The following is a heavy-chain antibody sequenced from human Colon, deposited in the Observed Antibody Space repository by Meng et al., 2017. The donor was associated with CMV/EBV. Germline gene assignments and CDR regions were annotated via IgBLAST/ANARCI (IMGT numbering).Heavy chain of an antibody. V-gene: IGHV3-21*01. CDR2: IGPSSTYI. J-gene: IGHJ4*02. CDR1: GFTFSSYS. CDR3: ASWLGGSMSGLLDF. Sequence: GGSLRLSCAASGFTFSSYSMNWVRQAPGKGLEWVSSIGPSSTYIYYADSVRGRFTISRDNAKNSLYLQMKSLRVEDTAAYYCASWLGGSMSGLLDFWGQGTLVTVSS. D-gene: IGHD3-10*01.